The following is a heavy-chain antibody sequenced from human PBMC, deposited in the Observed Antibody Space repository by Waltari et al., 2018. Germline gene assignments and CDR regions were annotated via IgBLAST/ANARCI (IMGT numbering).Heavy chain of an antibody. CDR3: ATPSDGAAAGTGY. J-gene: IGHJ4*02. CDR2: IRYDGSNK. D-gene: IGHD6-13*01. CDR1: GFTFSSYG. Sequence: QVQLMESGGGVVQPGGSLRLSCAASGFTFSSYGMHWVRQAPGKGLEWVAFIRYDGSNKYYADSVKGRFTISRDNSKNTLYLQMNSLRAEDTAVYYCATPSDGAAAGTGYWGQGTLVTVSS. V-gene: IGHV3-30*02.